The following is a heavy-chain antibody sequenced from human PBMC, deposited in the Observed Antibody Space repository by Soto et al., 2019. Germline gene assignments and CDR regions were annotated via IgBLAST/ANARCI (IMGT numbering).Heavy chain of an antibody. Sequence: QVQLVQSGAEVRKPGASVKVSCKASGYTFTNYYMHWVRQAPGQGLEWMGIINPSGGGTNYAQKFQGRVTMTRDTSASILYMELSSLRSDDTAVYYCARGGNIAARPLDYWGQGTLVTGSS. V-gene: IGHV1-46*01. CDR1: GYTFTNYY. J-gene: IGHJ4*02. CDR3: ARGGNIAARPLDY. CDR2: INPSGGGT. D-gene: IGHD6-6*01.